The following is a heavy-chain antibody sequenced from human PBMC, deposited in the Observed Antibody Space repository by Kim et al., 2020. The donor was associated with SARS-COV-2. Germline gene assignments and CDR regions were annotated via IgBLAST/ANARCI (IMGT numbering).Heavy chain of an antibody. D-gene: IGHD1-7*01. V-gene: IGHV4-38-2*02. J-gene: IGHJ6*02. Sequence: SETLSLTCTVSGYSISSGYYWGWIRQPPGKGLEWIGSIYHSGSTYYNPSLKSRVTISVDTSKNQFSLKLSSVTAADTAVYYCARDGTTIGMDVWGQGTT. CDR2: IYHSGST. CDR3: ARDGTTIGMDV. CDR1: GYSISSGYY.